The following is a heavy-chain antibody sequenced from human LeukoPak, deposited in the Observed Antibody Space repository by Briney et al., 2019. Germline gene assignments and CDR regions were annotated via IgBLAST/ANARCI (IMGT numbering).Heavy chain of an antibody. D-gene: IGHD3-10*01. CDR3: ARGGYGSGSYGGYYYYMDV. V-gene: IGHV4-59*01. J-gene: IGHJ6*03. CDR1: GGSISSYY. Sequence: SETLSLTCTVSGGSISSYYWSWIRQPPGKGLEWIGYIYYSGSTNYNPSLKSRVTISVDTSKIQFSLKLSSVTAADTAAYYCARGGYGSGSYGGYYYYMDVWGKGTTVTVSS. CDR2: IYYSGST.